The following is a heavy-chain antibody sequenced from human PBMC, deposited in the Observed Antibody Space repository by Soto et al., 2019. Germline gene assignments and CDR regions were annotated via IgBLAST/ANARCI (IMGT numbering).Heavy chain of an antibody. V-gene: IGHV1-3*01. CDR3: ARTLVGATPADY. CDR2: INAGNGNT. D-gene: IGHD1-26*01. Sequence: QVQLVQSGAEVKKPGASVKVSCKASGYTFTSYAMHWVRQASGQRLEWVGWINAGNGNTKYSQKFQGRDTITRDTSASTAYMELSSLRSEDTAVYYCARTLVGATPADYWGQGTLVTVSS. J-gene: IGHJ4*02. CDR1: GYTFTSYA.